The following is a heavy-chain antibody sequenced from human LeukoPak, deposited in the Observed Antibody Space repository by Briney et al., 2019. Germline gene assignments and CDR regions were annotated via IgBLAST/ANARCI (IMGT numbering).Heavy chain of an antibody. Sequence: ASVKVSCKASGYTFTSYDINWVRQATGQGLEWMGGMNPNSGNTGYAQKFQGRVTMTRNTSISTAYMELSSLRSEDTAVYYCARAKRYYDSSGYQEPPEYWGQGTLVTVSS. CDR3: ARAKRYYDSSGYQEPPEY. J-gene: IGHJ4*02. V-gene: IGHV1-8*01. D-gene: IGHD3-22*01. CDR2: MNPNSGNT. CDR1: GYTFTSYD.